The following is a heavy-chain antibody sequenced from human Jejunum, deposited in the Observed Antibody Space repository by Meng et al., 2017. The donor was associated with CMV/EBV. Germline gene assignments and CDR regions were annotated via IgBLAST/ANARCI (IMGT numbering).Heavy chain of an antibody. CDR3: ARWSGSESYPSADY. CDR2: VSYSGST. Sequence: SRGSINYNSWSWIRQSARKGLEWIGSVSYSGSTNYNPSLKSRVSISMDTSENQFSLKVTSVTARDTAVYYCARWSGSESYPSADYWGQGTLVTVSS. J-gene: IGHJ4*02. V-gene: IGHV4-59*01. D-gene: IGHD3-10*01. CDR1: RGSINYNS.